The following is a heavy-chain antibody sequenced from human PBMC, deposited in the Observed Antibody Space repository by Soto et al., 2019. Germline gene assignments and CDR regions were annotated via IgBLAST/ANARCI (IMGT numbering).Heavy chain of an antibody. CDR1: GYTFTSYG. V-gene: IGHV1-18*01. Sequence: QVHLVQSGAEVKKPGASVKVSCKGSGYTFTSYGITWVRQAPGQGLEWMGWINAHNGNTKYAQKLQGRVTVTRDTPRSTAYMELRSLRSDDTAVYYCARGRYGDYWGQGAVVTVSS. D-gene: IGHD1-1*01. J-gene: IGHJ4*02. CDR2: INAHNGNT. CDR3: ARGRYGDY.